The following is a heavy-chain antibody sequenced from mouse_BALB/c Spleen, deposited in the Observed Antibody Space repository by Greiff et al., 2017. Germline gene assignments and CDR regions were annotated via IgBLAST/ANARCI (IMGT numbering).Heavy chain of an antibody. CDR1: GFTFTDYY. CDR2: IRNKANGYTT. V-gene: IGHV7-3*02. CDR3: ARDRDYYGSSYAMDY. D-gene: IGHD1-1*01. J-gene: IGHJ4*01. Sequence: EVHLVESGGGLVQPGGSLRLSCATSGFTFTDYYMSWVRQPPGKALEWLGFIRNKANGYTTEYSASVKGRFTISRDNSQSILYLQMNTLRAEDSATYYCARDRDYYGSSYAMDYWGQGTSVTVAS.